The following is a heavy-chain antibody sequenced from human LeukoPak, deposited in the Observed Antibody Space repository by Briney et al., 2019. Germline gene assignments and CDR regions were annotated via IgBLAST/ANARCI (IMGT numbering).Heavy chain of an antibody. J-gene: IGHJ1*01. D-gene: IGHD2-15*01. CDR1: GGSFNYYY. CDR2: INYSGTT. V-gene: IGHV4-34*01. CDR3: ASINCTGGSCYAYSQH. Sequence: SETLSLASAVYGGSFNYYYWTWIRQSPGKGLEWIGEINYSGTTNYNPSLKSRVTISMDTSKNQFSLKLSSVTAADTAVYYCASINCTGGSCYAYSQHWGQGSLVTVSS.